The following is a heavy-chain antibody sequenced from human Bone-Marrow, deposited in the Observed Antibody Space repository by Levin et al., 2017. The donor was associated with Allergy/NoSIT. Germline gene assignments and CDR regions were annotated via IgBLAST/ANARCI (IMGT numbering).Heavy chain of an antibody. J-gene: IGHJ5*02. D-gene: IGHD1-1*01. Sequence: SGPTLVKPTQTLTLSCTCSGFSLSASGLGVGWIRQPPGKALEWLAFIYWDDEKRHSPSLKRRLTITKDTSRNQVVLTMTNVDPVDTGTYYCAHSTGDGYFGPWGQGTLVTVSS. V-gene: IGHV2-5*02. CDR3: AHSTGDGYFGP. CDR2: IYWDDEK. CDR1: GFSLSASGLG.